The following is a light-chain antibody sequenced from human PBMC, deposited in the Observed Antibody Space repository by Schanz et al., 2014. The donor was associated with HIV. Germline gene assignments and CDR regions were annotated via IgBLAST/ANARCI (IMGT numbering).Light chain of an antibody. CDR3: CSYAAGGTYV. J-gene: IGLJ1*01. CDR2: TDG. V-gene: IGLV1-40*01. CDR1: NSNIGATSH. Sequence: QSVLTQPPSVSGAPGQGVTISCTGSNSNIGATSHVHWFQQLPGTAPKFLISTDGGRPSGVPDRFSGSKSGNTAYLTISGLLAEDEADYYCCSYAAGGTYVFGTGTKLTVL.